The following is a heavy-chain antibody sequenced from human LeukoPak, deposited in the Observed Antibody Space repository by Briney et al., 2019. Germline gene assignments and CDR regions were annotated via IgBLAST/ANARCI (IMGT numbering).Heavy chain of an antibody. V-gene: IGHV1-18*01. CDR1: GYTFTSYG. D-gene: IGHD2-2*01. CDR2: ISAYNGNT. CDR3: ARDVSRSIVVVPAAYVYLDY. Sequence: ASVKISCKASGYTFTSYGISWVRQAPGQGLEWMGWISAYNGNTNYAQKLQGRVTMTTDTSTSTAYMELRSLRSDGTAVYYCARDVSRSIVVVPAAYVYLDYWGQGTLVTVSS. J-gene: IGHJ4*02.